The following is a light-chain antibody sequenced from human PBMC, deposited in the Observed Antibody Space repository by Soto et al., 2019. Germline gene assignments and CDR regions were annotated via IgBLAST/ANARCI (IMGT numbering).Light chain of an antibody. Sequence: QSALTQPPSVSGSPGQSVTISCTGTSNDVGSYNRVSWYQQPPGTAPKLLIYEVSYRPAGVPDRFSGSKSGNTASLTISGLQAEDEAHYYCSSYTTSSTVVFGGGTKLTVL. V-gene: IGLV2-18*02. CDR1: SNDVGSYNR. CDR2: EVS. CDR3: SSYTTSSTVV. J-gene: IGLJ2*01.